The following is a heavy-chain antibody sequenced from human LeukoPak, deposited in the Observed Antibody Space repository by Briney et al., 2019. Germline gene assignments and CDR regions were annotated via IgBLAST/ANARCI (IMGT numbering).Heavy chain of an antibody. CDR3: ARGGYSSGGAPRLFDP. Sequence: SETLSLTCTVSGGSISSGGYYWSWIRQHPGKGLEWIGYIYYSGSTYYNPSLKSRVTISVDTSKNQFSLKLSTVTAADTAVYYCARGGYSSGGAPRLFDPWGQGTLVTVSS. D-gene: IGHD6-19*01. CDR2: IYYSGST. J-gene: IGHJ5*02. CDR1: GGSISSGGYY. V-gene: IGHV4-31*03.